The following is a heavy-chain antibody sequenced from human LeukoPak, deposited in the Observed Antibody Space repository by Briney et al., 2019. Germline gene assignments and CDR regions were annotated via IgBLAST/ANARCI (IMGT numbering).Heavy chain of an antibody. V-gene: IGHV1-18*01. CDR3: ANRVDYGAYYGMDV. CDR1: GYTFTNNG. CDR2: ISASTGIT. D-gene: IGHD4-17*01. J-gene: IGHJ6*02. Sequence: VASVTVSCKASGYTFTNNGITWVRQAPGQGLEWMGWISASTGITKYAHKVQDRVTMTTDTSTSTAYMDLRSLTPDDTAVYYCANRVDYGAYYGMDVWGQGTTVTVSS.